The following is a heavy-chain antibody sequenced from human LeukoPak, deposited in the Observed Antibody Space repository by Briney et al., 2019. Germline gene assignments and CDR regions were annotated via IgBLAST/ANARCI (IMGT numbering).Heavy chain of an antibody. V-gene: IGHV3-74*01. J-gene: IGHJ4*02. CDR1: GFTFSSYW. Sequence: GRSLRLSCAASGFTFSSYWMHWVRQAPGKGLVWVSRISSDASSTSYADSVKGRFTISRDNAENTLFLQMNSLTADDTAVYYCARARGYYYDSFDYWGQGTLVTISS. CDR3: ARARGYYYDSFDY. D-gene: IGHD3-22*01. CDR2: ISSDASST.